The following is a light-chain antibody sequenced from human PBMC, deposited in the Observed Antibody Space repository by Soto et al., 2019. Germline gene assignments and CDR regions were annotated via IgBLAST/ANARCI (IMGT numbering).Light chain of an antibody. CDR1: SSDVGGYNF. Sequence: QSVLTQPASVSGSPGQSIAISCTGSSSDVGGYNFVSWYQQHPGKPPKLMIYDVSNRPSGISNRFSGSKSGNTASLTISGLQAEDEADYYCSSYTSTSSSYTSTSSPYVFGTGTQLTVL. V-gene: IGLV2-14*03. J-gene: IGLJ1*01. CDR2: DVS. CDR3: SSYTSTSSSYTSTSSPYV.